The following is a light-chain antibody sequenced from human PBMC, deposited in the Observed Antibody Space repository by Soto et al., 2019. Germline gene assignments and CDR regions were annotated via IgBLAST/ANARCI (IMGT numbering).Light chain of an antibody. V-gene: IGLV1-47*01. J-gene: IGLJ1*01. CDR1: TSNIGSNY. CDR2: RNN. Sequence: QSVLTQPPPASGTPGQGVTISCSGSTSNIGSNYVYWYQQLPGTAPKLLIYRNNQRPSGVPDRFPGSKSGTSASLAISGLRSDDEADHFCATWDDSLNGFYVFGTGTKVTVL. CDR3: ATWDDSLNGFYV.